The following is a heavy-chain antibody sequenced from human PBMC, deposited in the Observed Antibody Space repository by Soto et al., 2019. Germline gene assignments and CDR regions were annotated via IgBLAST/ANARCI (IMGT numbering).Heavy chain of an antibody. CDR1: GDSMSPFY. CDR2: IYHIGTT. Sequence: PSETLSLTXTVSGDSMSPFYWSWIRQPPGRGLEWIGYIYHIGTTTYNPSLGSRVTISLDSSKNQFSLNLTSVTAADTATYYCARSIVAAGNRWFDPWGQGTLVTVSS. D-gene: IGHD6-13*01. CDR3: ARSIVAAGNRWFDP. J-gene: IGHJ5*02. V-gene: IGHV4-59*03.